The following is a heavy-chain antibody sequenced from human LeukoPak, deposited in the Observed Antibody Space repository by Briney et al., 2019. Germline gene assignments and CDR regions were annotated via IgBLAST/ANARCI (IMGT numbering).Heavy chain of an antibody. J-gene: IGHJ6*03. Sequence: GGSLRLSCAASGFTFSDYYMGWIRQAPGKGLEWVSYISSSGSTIYYADSVKGRFTISRDNAKNSLYLQMNSLRAEDTAVYYCARELRYCSSTSCFYYYYYMDVWGKGTTVTVSS. D-gene: IGHD2-2*01. V-gene: IGHV3-11*01. CDR3: ARELRYCSSTSCFYYYYYMDV. CDR2: ISSSGSTI. CDR1: GFTFSDYY.